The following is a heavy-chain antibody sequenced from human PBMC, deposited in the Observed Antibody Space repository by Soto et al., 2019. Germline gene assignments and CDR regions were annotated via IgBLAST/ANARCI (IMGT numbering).Heavy chain of an antibody. CDR1: GYSFSNYW. D-gene: IGHD3-10*01. Sequence: GESLKISCKASGYSFSNYWIAWVRQMPGKGLELMGIIYPYDSDTRYSPSFQGQVTISADKSISTAYLQWSSLKASDTAMYYCARWLPAGNYYGSGRAHDAFDIWGQGTMVSVSS. CDR3: ARWLPAGNYYGSGRAHDAFDI. V-gene: IGHV5-51*01. J-gene: IGHJ3*02. CDR2: IYPYDSDT.